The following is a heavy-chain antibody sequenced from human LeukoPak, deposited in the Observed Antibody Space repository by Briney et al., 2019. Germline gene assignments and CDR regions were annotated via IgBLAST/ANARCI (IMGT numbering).Heavy chain of an antibody. CDR2: ISPSSSYI. CDR3: ARGYYYGSGSYYDY. Sequence: GGSLRLSCAASGFTFSRYWMSWVRQAPGKGLEWVSSISPSSSYIYYADSVKGRFTISRDNAKNSLYLQMNSLRAEDTAVYYCARGYYYGSGSYYDYWGQGTLITVSS. D-gene: IGHD3-10*01. V-gene: IGHV3-21*01. J-gene: IGHJ4*02. CDR1: GFTFSRYW.